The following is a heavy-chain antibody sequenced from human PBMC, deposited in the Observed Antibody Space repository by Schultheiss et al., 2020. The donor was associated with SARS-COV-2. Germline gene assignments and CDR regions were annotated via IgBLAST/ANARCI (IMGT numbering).Heavy chain of an antibody. CDR2: IIPIFGTA. CDR3: ARSYPAARRSANWFDP. V-gene: IGHV1-69*13. D-gene: IGHD6-6*01. J-gene: IGHJ5*02. CDR1: GGTFSSYA. Sequence: SVKVSCKASGGTFSSYAISWVRQAPGQGLEWMGGIIPIFGTANYAQKFQGRVTITADESTSTAYMELSSLRSEDTAVYYCARSYPAARRSANWFDPWGQGTLVTVSS.